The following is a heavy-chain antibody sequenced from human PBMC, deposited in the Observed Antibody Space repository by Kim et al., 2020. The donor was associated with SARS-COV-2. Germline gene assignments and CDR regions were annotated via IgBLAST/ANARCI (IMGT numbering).Heavy chain of an antibody. CDR3: ARGVRYFDWQKHYYYYYGIDV. CDR1: GGSFSGYY. J-gene: IGHJ6*02. Sequence: ETLSLTCAVYGGSFSGYYWSWIRQPPGKGLEWIGEINHSGSTNYNPSLKSRVTISVDTSKNQFSLKLSSVTAADTAVYYCARGVRYFDWQKHYYYYYGIDVSGQGTTVTVSS. D-gene: IGHD3-9*01. CDR2: INHSGST. V-gene: IGHV4-34*01.